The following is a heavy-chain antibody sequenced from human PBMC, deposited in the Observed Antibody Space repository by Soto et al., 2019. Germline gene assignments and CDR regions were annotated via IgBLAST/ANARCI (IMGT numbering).Heavy chain of an antibody. V-gene: IGHV1-46*01. CDR2: IDPSCGST. Sequence: QVQLVQSGAEVKKPGASVKVSCKAFGYTFIRYYMHWVRQAPGQGLEWMGIIDPSCGSTSYAQKFQGRGTLTRDTSATTVYMELSCLRSEDTAVYYCAKVYDSSGYYYGTPYYHYGMDVWGQGTTVTVSS. D-gene: IGHD3-22*01. J-gene: IGHJ6*02. CDR1: GYTFIRYY. CDR3: AKVYDSSGYYYGTPYYHYGMDV.